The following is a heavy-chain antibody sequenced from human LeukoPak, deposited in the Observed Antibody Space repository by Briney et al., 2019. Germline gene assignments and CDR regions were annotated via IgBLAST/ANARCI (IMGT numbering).Heavy chain of an antibody. CDR3: ASQSGARLFIYY. V-gene: IGHV5-51*01. CDR1: GYSFTSYW. J-gene: IGHJ4*02. CDR2: IYPGDSDT. Sequence: KDGESLKISCKGSGYSFTSYWIGWVRQMPGKGLEWMGIIYPGDSDTTYSPSLQGQVTISADKSISTAYLQWSSLKASYSAMYNSASQSGARLFIYYWGQESLVTVSS. D-gene: IGHD1-26*01.